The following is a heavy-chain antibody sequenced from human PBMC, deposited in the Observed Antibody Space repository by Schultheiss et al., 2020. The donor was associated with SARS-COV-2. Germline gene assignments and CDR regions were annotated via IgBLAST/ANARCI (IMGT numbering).Heavy chain of an antibody. CDR2: VNPHTGGA. CDR1: GYTFTGYY. Sequence: ASVKVSCKASGYTFTGYYMHWVRQAPGQGLEWMGRVNPHTGGANYAQKFQGRVTMTRDTSISTAYMELSRLRSDDTAVYYCARVARRGSSSSAFDYWGQGTLVTVSS. V-gene: IGHV1-2*06. CDR3: ARVARRGSSSSAFDY. D-gene: IGHD6-6*01. J-gene: IGHJ4*02.